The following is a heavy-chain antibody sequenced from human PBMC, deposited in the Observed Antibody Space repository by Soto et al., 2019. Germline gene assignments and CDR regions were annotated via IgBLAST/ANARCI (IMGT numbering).Heavy chain of an antibody. CDR1: GFTFSSYG. D-gene: IGHD3-10*01. J-gene: IGHJ4*02. CDR3: ARGPREYYFDY. Sequence: QVQLVESGGGVVQPGRSLRLSCAASGFTFSSYGMHWVRQAPGKGLEWVAVIWYDGSDKYYADSVKGRFTISRDNSKNTLYLQMNSLRAEDTAVYYCARGPREYYFDYWGQGNLVTVSS. CDR2: IWYDGSDK. V-gene: IGHV3-33*01.